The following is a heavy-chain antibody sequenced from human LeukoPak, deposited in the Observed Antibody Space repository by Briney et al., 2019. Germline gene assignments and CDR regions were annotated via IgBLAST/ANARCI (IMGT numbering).Heavy chain of an antibody. CDR2: IKEDGSEK. CDR3: ARGGSSSSGNFDH. J-gene: IGHJ4*02. CDR1: GFTFSSYW. V-gene: IGHV3-7*02. Sequence: PGGSLRLSCAASGFTFSSYWMNWVRQAPGKGLEWVANIKEDGSEKYYVDSVKGRFTISRDNAKNSLYLQMNSLRAEDTAVYYCARGGSSSSGNFDHWGQGTLVAVSS. D-gene: IGHD6-6*01.